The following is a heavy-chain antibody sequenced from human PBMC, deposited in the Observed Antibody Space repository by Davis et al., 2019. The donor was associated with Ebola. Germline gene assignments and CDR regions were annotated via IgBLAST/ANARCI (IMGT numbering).Heavy chain of an antibody. CDR2: ISSSSSYI. Sequence: GESLKISCAASGFTFSSYSMNWVRQAPGKGLEWVSSISSSSSYIYYADSVKGRFTISRDNAENSLYLQMNSLRAEDTAVYYCAKDVAIFGVDIRGMENCYMDVWGKGTTVTVSS. J-gene: IGHJ6*03. V-gene: IGHV3-21*04. D-gene: IGHD3-3*02. CDR1: GFTFSSYS. CDR3: AKDVAIFGVDIRGMENCYMDV.